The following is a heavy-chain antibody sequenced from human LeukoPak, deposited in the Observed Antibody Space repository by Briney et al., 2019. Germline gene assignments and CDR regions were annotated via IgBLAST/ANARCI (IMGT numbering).Heavy chain of an antibody. CDR2: ISSSSSTI. CDR1: GFTFSSYW. CDR3: AREGRAVGAKGRWFDP. J-gene: IGHJ5*02. V-gene: IGHV3-48*04. Sequence: GGSLRLSCAASGFTFSSYWMNWVRQAPGKGLEWVSYISSSSSTIYYADSVKGRFTISRDNAKNSLYLQMNSLRAEDTAVYYCAREGRAVGAKGRWFDPWGQGTLVTVSS. D-gene: IGHD1-26*01.